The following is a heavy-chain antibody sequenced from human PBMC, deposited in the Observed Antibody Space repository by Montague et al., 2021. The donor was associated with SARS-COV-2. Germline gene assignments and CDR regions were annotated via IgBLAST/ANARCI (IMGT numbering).Heavy chain of an antibody. CDR1: GSSISSGYY. CDR3: ARSGVGIFDFSYFDS. J-gene: IGHJ4*02. D-gene: IGHD3-3*01. Sequence: SETLSLTCSVSGSSISSGYYGGWIRQTPGKGLEWIGSRYQNGATYYSPSLKRPVTILLDTSKNQFSLGLTSVTAADTAVYYCARSGVGIFDFSYFDSWGQGSLVIVSS. CDR2: RYQNGAT. V-gene: IGHV4-38-2*02.